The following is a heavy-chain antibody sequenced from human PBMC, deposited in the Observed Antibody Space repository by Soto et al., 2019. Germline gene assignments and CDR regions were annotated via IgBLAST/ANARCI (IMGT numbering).Heavy chain of an antibody. J-gene: IGHJ4*02. V-gene: IGHV4-31*11. CDR3: ARGQYQLLSGYYFDY. D-gene: IGHD2-2*01. CDR1: GGSINSGRSY. Sequence: PSETLSLTCAVSGGSINSGRSYWSWIRQHPGKGLEWIGYIYYSGSTYYNPSLKSRVAISVDTFKNQFSLKLSSVTAADTAVYYCARGQYQLLSGYYFDYWGQGTLVTVS. CDR2: IYYSGST.